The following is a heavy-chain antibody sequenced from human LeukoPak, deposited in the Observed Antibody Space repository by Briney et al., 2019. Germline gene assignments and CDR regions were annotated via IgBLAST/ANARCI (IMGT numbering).Heavy chain of an antibody. V-gene: IGHV3-11*01. CDR2: ISSSGSTI. J-gene: IGHJ4*02. CDR3: ARASHASYIWNPDFDY. CDR1: GFTFSDYY. D-gene: IGHD1-20*01. Sequence: GGSLRLSCAASGFTFSDYYMSWIRQAPGKGLEWVSYISSSGSTIYYADSVKGRFTISRDNAKNSLYLQMNSLRAEDTAVYYCARASHASYIWNPDFDYWGQGTLVTVSS.